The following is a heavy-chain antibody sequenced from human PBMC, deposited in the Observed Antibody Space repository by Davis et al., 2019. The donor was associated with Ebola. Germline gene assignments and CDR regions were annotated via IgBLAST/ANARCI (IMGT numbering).Heavy chain of an antibody. V-gene: IGHV1-2*02. CDR1: GYTFTGYY. CDR2: INPNSGGT. J-gene: IGHJ6*02. CDR3: ARSEGYYYYYGMDV. Sequence: ASVKVSCKASGYTFTGYYMHWVRQAPGQGLEWMGWINPNSGGTNYAQKFQGRVTMTRDTSISTAYMELSRLRSDDTAVYYCARSEGYYYYYGMDVWGQGTTVTVSS.